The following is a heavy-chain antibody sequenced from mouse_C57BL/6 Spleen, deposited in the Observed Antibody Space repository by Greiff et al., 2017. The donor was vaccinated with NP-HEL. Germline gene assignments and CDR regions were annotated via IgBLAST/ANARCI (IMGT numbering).Heavy chain of an antibody. D-gene: IGHD2-3*01. CDR2: ISDGGSYT. V-gene: IGHV5-4*01. Sequence: DVQLVESGGGLVKPGGSLKLSCAASGFTFSSYAMSWVRQTPEKRLEWVATISDGGSYTYYPDNVQGRFTISRDNAKNNLYLQLSHLKSEDTAMYYCARVGGDGYYDYAMDYWGQGTSVTASS. J-gene: IGHJ4*01. CDR1: GFTFSSYA. CDR3: ARVGGDGYYDYAMDY.